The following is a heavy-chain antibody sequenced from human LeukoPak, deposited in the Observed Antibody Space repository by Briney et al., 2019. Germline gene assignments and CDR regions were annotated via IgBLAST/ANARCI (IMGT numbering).Heavy chain of an antibody. J-gene: IGHJ4*02. Sequence: PSETLSLTCNVSGASFSSSTYYWAWIRQPPGKGLEWIGSIYSGGSTFYTSSLMSRATISVDTSKNQFSLKLNSVTAADTAVYFCARPHHHYDTDTSVTTAFYFDYWGQGALVTVSS. V-gene: IGHV4-39*01. D-gene: IGHD3-16*01. CDR3: ARPHHHYDTDTSVTTAFYFDY. CDR1: GASFSSSTYY. CDR2: IYSGGST.